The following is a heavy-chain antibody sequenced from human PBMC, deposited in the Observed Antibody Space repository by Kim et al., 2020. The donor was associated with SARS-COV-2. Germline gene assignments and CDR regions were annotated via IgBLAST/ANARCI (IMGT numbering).Heavy chain of an antibody. CDR1: GYTFTSHY. Sequence: ASVKVSCKASGYTFTSHYMHWVRQAPGQGLEWMGIINPSGGSTSYAQKFQGSVTKTRDTYTSTVYLELSSLRSEDTAVHYCAIHCSGGSCYATDDYRRQG. D-gene: IGHD2-15*01. V-gene: IGHV1-46*03. J-gene: IGHJ4*02. CDR2: INPSGGST. CDR3: AIHCSGGSCYATDDY.